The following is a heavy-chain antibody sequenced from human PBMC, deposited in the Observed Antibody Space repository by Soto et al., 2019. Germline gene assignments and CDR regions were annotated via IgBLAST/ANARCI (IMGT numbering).Heavy chain of an antibody. CDR1: GGSISSYY. V-gene: IGHV4-59*01. D-gene: IGHD3-10*01. CDR2: IYYSGST. CDR3: ARALFGEFDY. J-gene: IGHJ4*02. Sequence: SETLSLTCTVSGGSISSYYWSWIRQPPGKGLEWIGYIYYSGSTNYNPSLKSRVTISVDTSENQCSLKLSSVTAADTAVYYCARALFGEFDYWGRGTLVTVSS.